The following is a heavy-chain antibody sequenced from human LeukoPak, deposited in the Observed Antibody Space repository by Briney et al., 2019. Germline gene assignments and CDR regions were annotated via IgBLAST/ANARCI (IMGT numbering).Heavy chain of an antibody. CDR1: GFTFSTYW. V-gene: IGHV3-7*01. J-gene: IGHJ4*02. CDR3: AREYEEGFDY. CDR2: IKVDGSES. Sequence: GGSLRLSCEASGFTFSTYWMSWVRQAPGKGLEWVANIKVDGSESYYGDSVKGRFTISRDNAKNSLYLQMNSLRVEDTAVYYCAREYEEGFDYWGQGTLVTVSS. D-gene: IGHD3-16*01.